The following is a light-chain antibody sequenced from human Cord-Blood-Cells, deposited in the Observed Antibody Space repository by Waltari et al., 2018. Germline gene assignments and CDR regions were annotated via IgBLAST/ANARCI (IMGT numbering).Light chain of an antibody. CDR2: GSS. CDR1: QSVSSSY. Sequence: ELVLTQSRGSLSLSPGERATVSCRASQSVSSSYLAWYQQKHGQAPRLLIYGSSSRPTGIPDRFSGSGSGTDFTLTISRLEPEDFAVYYCQQYGSSPPYSFGQGTKLEIK. V-gene: IGKV3-20*01. CDR3: QQYGSSPPYS. J-gene: IGKJ2*03.